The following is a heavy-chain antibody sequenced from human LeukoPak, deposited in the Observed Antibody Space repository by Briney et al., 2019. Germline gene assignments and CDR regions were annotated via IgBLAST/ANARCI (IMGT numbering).Heavy chain of an antibody. CDR3: EGVVVPAAMDYYYYMDV. CDR1: GGSISSSSYY. V-gene: IGHV4-39*01. J-gene: IGHJ6*03. CDR2: IYYSGST. Sequence: SETLSLTCTVSGGSISSSSYYWGWIRQPPGKGLEWIGSIYYSGSTYYNPSLKSRVTISVDTSKNQFSMKLSSVTAADTAVYYCEGVVVPAAMDYYYYMDVWGKGTTVTVSS. D-gene: IGHD2-2*01.